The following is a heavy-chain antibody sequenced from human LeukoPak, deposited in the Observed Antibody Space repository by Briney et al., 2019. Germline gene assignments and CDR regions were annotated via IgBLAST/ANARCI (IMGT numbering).Heavy chain of an antibody. J-gene: IGHJ4*02. Sequence: GGSLRLSCAASGFTFSSYSMNWVRQAPGKGLEWVSSISSSSSYIYYADSVKGRFTISGDNAKNSLYLQMNSLRAEDTAVYYCARGRRHTAHRLLPTGYWGQGTLVTVSS. D-gene: IGHD5-18*01. CDR1: GFTFSSYS. CDR2: ISSSSSYI. CDR3: ARGRRHTAHRLLPTGY. V-gene: IGHV3-21*01.